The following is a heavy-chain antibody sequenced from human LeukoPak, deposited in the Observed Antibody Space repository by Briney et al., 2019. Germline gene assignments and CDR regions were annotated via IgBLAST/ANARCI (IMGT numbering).Heavy chain of an antibody. CDR1: GYTFTSYG. V-gene: IGHV1-18*01. Sequence: GASVKVSCKASGYTFTSYGISWVRQAPGQGLEWMGWISAYNGNTNYAQKLQGRVTMTTDTSTSTAYMELRSLRSDDTAVYYCARFRVGGSGSYYPPFDPWGQGTLVTASS. CDR2: ISAYNGNT. CDR3: ARFRVGGSGSYYPPFDP. J-gene: IGHJ5*02. D-gene: IGHD3-10*01.